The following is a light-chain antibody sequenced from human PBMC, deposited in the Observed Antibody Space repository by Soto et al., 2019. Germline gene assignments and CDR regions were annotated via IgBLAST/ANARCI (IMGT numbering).Light chain of an antibody. CDR1: QSISVH. Sequence: DIQMTQSPSSLSASVGDTVTITCRASQSISVHLNWYQQKPGKVPKLLIYAASNLQSGVPSSFSGSGSETDFALTISRLQPEDFAPYYCQQSYITPYTFGQGTKLQIK. V-gene: IGKV1-39*01. CDR3: QQSYITPYT. J-gene: IGKJ2*01. CDR2: AAS.